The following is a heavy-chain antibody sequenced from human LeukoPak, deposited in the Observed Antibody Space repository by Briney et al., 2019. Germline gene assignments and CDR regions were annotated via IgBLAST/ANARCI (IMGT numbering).Heavy chain of an antibody. CDR2: IGPTGSDR. CDR3: ATETNGRYYDY. V-gene: IGHV3-21*01. J-gene: IGHJ4*02. Sequence: PGGSLRLSCTASGLNFSTSCFNWVRQPPAKGLAWVASIGPTGSDRHLADSLQGRITPSRDHPNKFLHLEVNLLRPHNTAVSYFATETNGRYYDYWGQGTLLTVS. D-gene: IGHD3-10*01. CDR1: GLNFSTSC.